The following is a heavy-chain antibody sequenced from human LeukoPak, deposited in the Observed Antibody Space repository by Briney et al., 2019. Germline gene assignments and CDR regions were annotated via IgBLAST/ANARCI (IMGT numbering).Heavy chain of an antibody. J-gene: IGHJ4*02. CDR3: ARVADYYDSSGYYYVSLAHQKYYFDY. CDR2: IYYSGST. CDR1: GGSISSGGYY. Sequence: SQTLSLTCTVSGGSISSGGYYWSWIRQHPGKGLEWIGYIYYSGSTYYNPSLKSRVTISVDTSKNQFSLKLSSVTAADTAVYYCARVADYYDSSGYYYVSLAHQKYYFDYWGQGTLVTVSS. D-gene: IGHD3-22*01. V-gene: IGHV4-31*03.